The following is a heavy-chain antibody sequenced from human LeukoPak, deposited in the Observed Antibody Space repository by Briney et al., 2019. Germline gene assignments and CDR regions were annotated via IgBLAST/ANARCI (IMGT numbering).Heavy chain of an antibody. J-gene: IGHJ4*02. V-gene: IGHV3-53*01. CDR2: IYSGSNT. CDR1: GFTVSSSF. Sequence: GGSLRLSCAASGFTVSSSFLSWVRQAPGKGLEWVSVIYSGSNTYYADSVKGRFTISRDNSKNTVYLQMNSLSAEDTAVYYCARGHADYSGSWYGRFDYWGQGTLVIVSS. CDR3: ARGHADYSGSWYGRFDY. D-gene: IGHD6-13*01.